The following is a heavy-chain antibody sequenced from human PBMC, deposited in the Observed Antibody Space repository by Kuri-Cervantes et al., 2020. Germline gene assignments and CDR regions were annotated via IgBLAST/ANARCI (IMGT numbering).Heavy chain of an antibody. CDR2: MNPNSGNT. Sequence: ASVKVSCKASGYTFTGYYMHWVRQAPGQGLEWMGWMNPNSGNTGYAQKFQGRVTMTRNTSISTAYMELSSLRSEDTAVYYCARTHTLRYYYGMDVWGQGTTVTVSS. J-gene: IGHJ6*02. CDR3: ARTHTLRYYYGMDV. V-gene: IGHV1-8*02. CDR1: GYTFTGYY. D-gene: IGHD2-2*02.